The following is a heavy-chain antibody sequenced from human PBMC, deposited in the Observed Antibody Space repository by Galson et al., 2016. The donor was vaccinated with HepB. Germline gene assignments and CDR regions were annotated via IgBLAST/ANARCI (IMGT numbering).Heavy chain of an antibody. D-gene: IGHD3-9*01. CDR1: GYPLGALS. CDR2: FDPADGET. J-gene: IGHJ4*02. Sequence: SVKVSCKVSGYPLGALSMHWVRQAPGKGLEWMGGFDPADGETIYAQKFQGRVNMTEDTSADTAYLELNSLGYEDTAMYYCATSPELRFFDWPLDYWGQGTLVTVSS. V-gene: IGHV1-24*01. CDR3: ATSPELRFFDWPLDY.